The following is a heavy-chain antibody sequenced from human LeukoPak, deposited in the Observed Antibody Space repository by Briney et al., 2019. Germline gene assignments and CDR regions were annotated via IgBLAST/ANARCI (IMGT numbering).Heavy chain of an antibody. CDR3: ARNDYASSSGYDF. CDR1: GFTFSTYS. J-gene: IGHJ4*02. Sequence: NPGGSLRLSCAASGFTFSTYSMNWVRQAPGKGLEWVSSISSGSDHIYYADSVKGRFTISRDNAKNSLYLQMDSLRAEDTAVFFCARNDYASSSGYDFWGQGTLVTVSS. V-gene: IGHV3-21*01. CDR2: ISSGSDHI. D-gene: IGHD6-6*01.